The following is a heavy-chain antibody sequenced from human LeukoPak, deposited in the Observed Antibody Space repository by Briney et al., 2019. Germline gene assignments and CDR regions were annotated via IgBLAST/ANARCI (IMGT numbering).Heavy chain of an antibody. CDR3: ARDSGFSGTQRGEY. D-gene: IGHD3/OR15-3a*01. V-gene: IGHV3-21*01. J-gene: IGHJ4*02. CDR2: ISSSSSYI. Sequence: KPGGSLRLSCAASGFTFSSYSMNWVRQAPGKGLEWVSSISSSSSYIYYADSVKGRFTISRDNAKHSLYLQMNSLRAEDAAFYYCARDSGFSGTQRGEYWGQGTLVTVSS. CDR1: GFTFSSYS.